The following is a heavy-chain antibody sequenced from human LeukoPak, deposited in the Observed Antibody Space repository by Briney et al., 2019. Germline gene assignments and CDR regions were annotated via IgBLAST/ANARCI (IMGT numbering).Heavy chain of an antibody. CDR1: GGSLSGYC. CDR2: INHSGAT. V-gene: IGHV4-34*01. J-gene: IGHJ4*02. CDR3: ARGVYGVYYFDY. Sequence: KASETLSLTCAVYGGSLSGYCWSWIRQPPGKGLEWIGEINHSGATNYNPSLKSRVTIAVDTSKNQFSLRLSSVTAADTAMYYCARGVYGVYYFDYWGQGALVTVSS. D-gene: IGHD4-17*01.